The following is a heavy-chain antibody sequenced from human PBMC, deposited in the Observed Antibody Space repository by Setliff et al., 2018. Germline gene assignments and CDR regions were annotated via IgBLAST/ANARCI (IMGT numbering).Heavy chain of an antibody. J-gene: IGHJ4*02. CDR1: GYSLNTYG. V-gene: IGHV1-18*01. D-gene: IGHD1-26*01. Sequence: ASVKVSCKASGYSLNTYGISWVRQAPGQGLEWMGWISGYNGFIIYAQKFQGRVTMTTDTSTNTAYMELRSLRSDDTAMYYCARDTHQWDPLYFDSWGQGTLVTVSS. CDR3: ARDTHQWDPLYFDS. CDR2: ISGYNGFI.